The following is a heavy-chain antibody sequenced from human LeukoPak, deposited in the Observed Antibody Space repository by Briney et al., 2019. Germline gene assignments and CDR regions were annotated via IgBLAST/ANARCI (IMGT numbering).Heavy chain of an antibody. CDR1: GGSISSYY. J-gene: IGHJ6*03. CDR3: ARDLRVPAATYYYYYYMDV. D-gene: IGHD2-2*01. Sequence: PSETLSLTCTVSGGSISSYYWSWIRQPAGKGLEWIGRIYTSGSTNYNPSLKSRVTMSVDTSKNQFSLKLSSVTAADTAVYYCARDLRVPAATYYYYYYMDVWGKGTTVTVSS. CDR2: IYTSGST. V-gene: IGHV4-4*07.